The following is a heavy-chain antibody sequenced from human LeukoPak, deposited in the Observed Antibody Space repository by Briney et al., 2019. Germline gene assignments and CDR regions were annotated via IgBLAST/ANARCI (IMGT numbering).Heavy chain of an antibody. J-gene: IGHJ5*02. CDR2: IYYSGST. V-gene: IGHV4-59*01. D-gene: IGHD3-10*01. CDR1: GGSISNYY. Sequence: PSETLSLTCTVSGGSISNYYWSWIRQPPGKGLEWIGYIYYSGSTNYNPSLKSRVTISLDTSKNQFSLKLSSVTAADTAVYYCARDSGSGTLTWGQGTLVTVSS. CDR3: ARDSGSGTLT.